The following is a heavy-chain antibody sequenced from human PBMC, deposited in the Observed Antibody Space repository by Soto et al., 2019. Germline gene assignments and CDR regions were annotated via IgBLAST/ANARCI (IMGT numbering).Heavy chain of an antibody. V-gene: IGHV4-59*01. D-gene: IGHD3-16*02. J-gene: IGHJ3*02. CDR2: IYYSGST. Sequence: PSETLSLTCTVSGGSISSYYWSWIRQPPGKGLERIGYIYYSGSTNYNPSLKSRVTISVDTSKNQFSLKLSSVTAADTAVYYCARGSTAYDYIWGSYRWDAFDIWGQGTMVTVSS. CDR1: GGSISSYY. CDR3: ARGSTAYDYIWGSYRWDAFDI.